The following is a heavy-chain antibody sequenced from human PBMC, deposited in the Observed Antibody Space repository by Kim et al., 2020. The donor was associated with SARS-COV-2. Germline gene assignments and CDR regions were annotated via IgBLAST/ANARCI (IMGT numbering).Heavy chain of an antibody. V-gene: IGHV3-21*01. D-gene: IGHD6-13*01. J-gene: IGHJ6*02. Sequence: SGKGRFTISRDNAKNSLYLQMNSLRAEDTAVYYCARIRFSSYYYYGMDVWGQGTTVTVSS. CDR3: ARIRFSSYYYYGMDV.